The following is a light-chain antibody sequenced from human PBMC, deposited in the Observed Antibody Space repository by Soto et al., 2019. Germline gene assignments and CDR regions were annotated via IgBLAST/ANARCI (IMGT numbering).Light chain of an antibody. CDR3: QQYGSSPNT. CDR1: QSVSSSY. J-gene: IGKJ5*01. Sequence: EIVLTQSPGTPSLSPGERATLSCRASQSVSSSYLAWYQQKPGQAPRLLIYGASSRATGIPDRFSGSGSGTDFTLTISRLELEDFAVYYCQQYGSSPNTFGQGTRLEIK. CDR2: GAS. V-gene: IGKV3-20*01.